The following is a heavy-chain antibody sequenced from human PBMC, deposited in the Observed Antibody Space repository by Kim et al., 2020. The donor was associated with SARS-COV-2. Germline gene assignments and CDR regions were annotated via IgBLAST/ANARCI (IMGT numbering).Heavy chain of an antibody. V-gene: IGHV4-59*08. Sequence: SETLSLTCTVSGGSISSYYWSWIRQPPGKGLEWIGYIYYSGSTNYNPSLKSRVTISVDTSKNQFSLKLSSVTAADTAVYYCARHQYDSSGYYYGGFDYWGQGTLVTVSS. CDR3: ARHQYDSSGYYYGGFDY. J-gene: IGHJ4*02. D-gene: IGHD3-22*01. CDR1: GGSISSYY. CDR2: IYYSGST.